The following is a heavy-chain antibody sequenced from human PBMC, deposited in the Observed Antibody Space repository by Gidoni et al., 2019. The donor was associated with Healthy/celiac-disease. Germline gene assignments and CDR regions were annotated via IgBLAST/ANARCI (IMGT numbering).Heavy chain of an antibody. CDR3: ARGRAPYYDYYGMDV. D-gene: IGHD3-10*01. Sequence: QVPLVQSGAEVTKPGSSVKVSCKASGGTFRRYAISWVRQAPGQGLEWMGGIIPICGTANYAQKFQGRVTITADESTSTADMELSSLRSEDTAVYYCARGRAPYYDYYGMDVWGQGTTVTVSS. V-gene: IGHV1-69*01. CDR2: IIPICGTA. CDR1: GGTFRRYA. J-gene: IGHJ6*02.